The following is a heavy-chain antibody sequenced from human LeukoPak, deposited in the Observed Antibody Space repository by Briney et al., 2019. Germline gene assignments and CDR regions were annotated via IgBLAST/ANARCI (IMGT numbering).Heavy chain of an antibody. CDR3: AKSESSGWPIDAFDI. D-gene: IGHD6-19*01. Sequence: PGRSLRLSCAASGFTCDDYAMHWIRQAPGKGLEWVSGISWNSGSIGYADSVKGRFTISRDNAKNSLYLQMNSLRAEDMALYYCAKSESSGWPIDAFDIWGQGTMVTVSS. CDR1: GFTCDDYA. J-gene: IGHJ3*02. CDR2: ISWNSGSI. V-gene: IGHV3-9*03.